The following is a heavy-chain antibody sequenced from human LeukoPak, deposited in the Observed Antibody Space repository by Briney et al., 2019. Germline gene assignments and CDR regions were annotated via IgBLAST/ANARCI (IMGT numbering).Heavy chain of an antibody. CDR2: FDPEDGET. V-gene: IGHV1-24*01. Sequence: ASVKVSCKVSGYTLTELSMHWVRQAPGKGLEGMGGFDPEDGETIYAQKFQGRVTMTEDTSTDTAYMELSRLRCEDTAVYYCATGYEFRVPTFDYWGQGTLVTVSS. CDR3: ATGYEFRVPTFDY. CDR1: GYTLTELS. J-gene: IGHJ4*02. D-gene: IGHD5-12*01.